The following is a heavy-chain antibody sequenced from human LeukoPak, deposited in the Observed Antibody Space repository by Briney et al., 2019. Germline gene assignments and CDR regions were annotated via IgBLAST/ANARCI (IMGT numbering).Heavy chain of an antibody. CDR2: ISSSGVKK. D-gene: IGHD6-25*01. Sequence: PGGSLSLSCAASGFAFSTYTIEWVRQAPGKGIEWVAYISSSGVKKYYADSVKGRFTVSRDNADNTVYLQMNSLRAEDTAVYYCARVRGSGNTNDYWGQGTLVTVSS. V-gene: IGHV3-21*05. J-gene: IGHJ4*02. CDR3: ARVRGSGNTNDY. CDR1: GFAFSTYT.